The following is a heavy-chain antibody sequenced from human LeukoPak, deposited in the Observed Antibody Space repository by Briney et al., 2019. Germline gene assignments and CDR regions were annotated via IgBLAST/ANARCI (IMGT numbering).Heavy chain of an antibody. CDR2: ISSSSSYI. CDR3: ARSIRDYYYMDV. V-gene: IGHV3-21*01. Sequence: PGGSLRLSCAASGFTFSSYEMNWVRQAPGKGLEWVSSISSSSSYIYYADSVKGRFTISRDNAKNSLYLQMNSLRAEDTAVYYCARSIRDYYYMDVWGKGTTVTVSS. D-gene: IGHD2-2*02. J-gene: IGHJ6*03. CDR1: GFTFSSYE.